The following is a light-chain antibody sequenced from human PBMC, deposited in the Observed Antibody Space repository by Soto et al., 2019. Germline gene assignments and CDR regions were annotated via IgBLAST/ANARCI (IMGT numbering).Light chain of an antibody. CDR3: QKYNNLPHLTT. CDR1: QSVSSN. V-gene: IGKV3-15*01. J-gene: IGKJ3*01. Sequence: EIVMTQSPATLSVSPGERATLSCRASQSVSSNLAWYQQQPGHAPRLLIYVASTRATGIPARFSCSGSGTEFTLTISSLQSEDFAVYYCQKYNNLPHLTTFDPGTKVDI. CDR2: VAS.